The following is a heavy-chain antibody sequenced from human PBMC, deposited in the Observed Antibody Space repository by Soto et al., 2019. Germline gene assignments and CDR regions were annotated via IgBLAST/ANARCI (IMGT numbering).Heavy chain of an antibody. D-gene: IGHD6-13*01. J-gene: IGHJ4*02. V-gene: IGHV3-48*03. CDR3: ARAGIAAAFDY. CDR2: ISSSGSTI. Sequence: GGSLRLSCAASGFTFSSYEMNWVRQAPGKGLEWVSYISSSGSTIYYADSVKGRFTISRDNAKNSLYLQMNSLRAEDTAVYYCARAGIAAAFDYWGQGTLVTVSS. CDR1: GFTFSSYE.